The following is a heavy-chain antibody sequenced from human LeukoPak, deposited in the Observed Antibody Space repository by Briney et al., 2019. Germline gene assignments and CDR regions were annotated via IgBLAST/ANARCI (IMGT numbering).Heavy chain of an antibody. CDR1: GFTFSSYW. CDR3: ARFYYFGSGSYGY. Sequence: HPGGSLRLSCAASGFTFSSYWMSWVRQAPGKGLEWVASIKQDGSEKYYVDSAKGRFTISRDNAKNSLYVQMNSLRAEDTAVYYCARFYYFGSGSYGYWGQGTLVTVSS. D-gene: IGHD3-10*01. J-gene: IGHJ4*02. CDR2: IKQDGSEK. V-gene: IGHV3-7*01.